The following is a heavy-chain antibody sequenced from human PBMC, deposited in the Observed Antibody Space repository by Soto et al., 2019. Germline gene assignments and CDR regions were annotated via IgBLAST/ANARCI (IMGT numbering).Heavy chain of an antibody. CDR2: INPNSGGT. Sequence: GASVKVSCKASGYTFTGYYMHWVRQAPGQGLEWMGWINPNSGGTNYAQKFQGWVTMTRDTSISTAYMELSRLRSDDTAVYYCARDAGDYYYDSSGYYLAAYGMDVWGQGTTVTVSS. CDR1: GYTFTGYY. CDR3: ARDAGDYYYDSSGYYLAAYGMDV. D-gene: IGHD3-22*01. J-gene: IGHJ6*02. V-gene: IGHV1-2*04.